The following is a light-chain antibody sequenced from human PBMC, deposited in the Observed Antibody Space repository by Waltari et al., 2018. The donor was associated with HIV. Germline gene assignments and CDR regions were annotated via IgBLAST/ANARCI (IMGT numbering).Light chain of an antibody. J-gene: IGLJ2*01. V-gene: IGLV3-21*02. CDR1: NLKSKN. CDR3: QVWDSTTDEGV. CDR2: DDS. Sequence: SYVLTPPPSVSVAPGQTATITCGGHNLKSKNVHWYRQRPGQAPTLVVYDDSARPSGIPERFSGSHSENTATLTISRVEAGDEADYYCQVWDSTTDEGVFGGGTKLAVL.